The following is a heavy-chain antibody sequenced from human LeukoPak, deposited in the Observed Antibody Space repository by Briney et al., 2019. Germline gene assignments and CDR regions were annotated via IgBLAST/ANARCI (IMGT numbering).Heavy chain of an antibody. V-gene: IGHV4-4*07. D-gene: IGHD2-2*01. J-gene: IGHJ6*02. Sequence: SETLSLTCTVSGGSISSYYWSWIRQPAGKGLEWIGRIYTSGSTNYNPSLKSRVTMSVDTSKNQFSLKLSSVTAADTAVYYCARDSLGYCSSTSCPHYYYGMDVWGQGTTVTVSS. CDR3: ARDSLGYCSSTSCPHYYYGMDV. CDR1: GGSISSYY. CDR2: IYTSGST.